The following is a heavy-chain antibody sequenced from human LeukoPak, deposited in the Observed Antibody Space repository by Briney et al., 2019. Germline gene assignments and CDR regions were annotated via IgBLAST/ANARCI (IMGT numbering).Heavy chain of an antibody. V-gene: IGHV4-59*11. CDR2: IYYSGST. CDR1: GGSISSHY. D-gene: IGHD3-22*01. CDR3: ARGTMMVGP. J-gene: IGHJ5*02. Sequence: PSETLSLTCTVSGGSISSHYWSWIRQPPGKGLEWTGYIYYSGSTNYNPSLKSRVTISVDTSKNQFSLKLSSVTAADTAVYYCARGTMMVGPWGQGTLVTVSS.